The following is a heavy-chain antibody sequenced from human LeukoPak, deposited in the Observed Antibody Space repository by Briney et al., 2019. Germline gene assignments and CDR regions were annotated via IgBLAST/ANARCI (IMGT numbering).Heavy chain of an antibody. D-gene: IGHD1/OR15-1a*01. CDR2: IYYTGGT. CDR1: GGSITSSSYY. V-gene: IGHV4-39*02. CDR3: ARDQEQLNAFDI. Sequence: SETLSPTCSVSGGSITSSSYYWGWIRQPPEKGLEWIGSIYYTGGTYYSPSLKSRVTISVDTSKNQFSLKLSSVTAADTAVYYCARDQEQLNAFDIWGQGTMVTVSS. J-gene: IGHJ3*02.